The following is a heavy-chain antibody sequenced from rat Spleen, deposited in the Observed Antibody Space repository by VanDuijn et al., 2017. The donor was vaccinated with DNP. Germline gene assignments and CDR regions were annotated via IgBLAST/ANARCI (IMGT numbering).Heavy chain of an antibody. CDR3: TRRGYNNAWYFDF. V-gene: IGHV5-25*01. D-gene: IGHD1-10*01. J-gene: IGHJ1*01. Sequence: EVQLVESGGGLVQPGRSLKLSCAASGFSFSDYDMAWVRQAPTKGLEWVASITTGGGNSYYRDSVKGRFTISRDNAESTLYLQMNSLRSEDTATYYCTRRGYNNAWYFDFWGPGSMVTVSS. CDR1: GFSFSDYD. CDR2: ITTGGGNS.